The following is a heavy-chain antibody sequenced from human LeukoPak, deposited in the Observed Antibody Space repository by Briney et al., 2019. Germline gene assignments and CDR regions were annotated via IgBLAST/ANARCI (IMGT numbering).Heavy chain of an antibody. CDR3: ARDQEAFDY. CDR1: GYTFTSYY. V-gene: IGHV1-46*01. Sequence: ASVKVSCKASGYTFTSYYMHWVRQAPGQGLEWMGMIYPSDGSTSYAQKFQGRVTATRDTSTSTVHMELSGPRSEDTAVYYCARDQEAFDYWGQGTLVTVSS. J-gene: IGHJ4*02. CDR2: IYPSDGST.